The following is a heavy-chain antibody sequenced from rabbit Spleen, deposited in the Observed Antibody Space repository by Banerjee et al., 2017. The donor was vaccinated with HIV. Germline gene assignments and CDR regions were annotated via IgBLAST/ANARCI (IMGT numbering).Heavy chain of an antibody. D-gene: IGHD8-1*01. CDR1: GFSFSGNDY. Sequence: QSLEESGGDLVKPGGTLTLTCTASGFSFSGNDYMCWVRQAPGKGLEWISCIAGSGSGFTYSATWAKGRFTCPKTSSTTGSLQMTSLTVADTAPYFCARDTGSSFSSYGMALWGRGT. CDR2: IAGSGSGFT. V-gene: IGHV1S40*01. J-gene: IGHJ6*01. CDR3: ARDTGSSFSSYGMAL.